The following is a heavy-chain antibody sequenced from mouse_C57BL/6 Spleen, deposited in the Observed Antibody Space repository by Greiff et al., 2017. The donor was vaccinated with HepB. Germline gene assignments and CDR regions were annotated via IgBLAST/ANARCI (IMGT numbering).Heavy chain of an antibody. CDR2: IWRGGST. V-gene: IGHV2-5*01. Sequence: QVHVKQSGPGLVQPSQSLSITCTVSGFSLTSYGVHWVRQSPGKGLEWLGVIWRGGSTDYNAAFMSRLSITKDNSKSQVFFKMNSLQADDTAIYYCAKTSFITTVVATPYYAMDYWGQGTSVTVSS. J-gene: IGHJ4*01. CDR3: AKTSFITTVVATPYYAMDY. CDR1: GFSLTSYG. D-gene: IGHD1-1*01.